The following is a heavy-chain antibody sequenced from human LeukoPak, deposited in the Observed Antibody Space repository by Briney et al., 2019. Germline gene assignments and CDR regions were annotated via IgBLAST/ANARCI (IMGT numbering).Heavy chain of an antibody. CDR2: ISSSSGYT. CDR3: AKDSSGPAF. CDR1: GFTFSDYY. V-gene: IGHV3-11*05. Sequence: GGSLRLSCAASGFTFSDYYMSWIRQAPGKGLEWVSYISSSSGYTNYADSVKGRFTISRDNAKNSLYLQMNSLRVDDTAVYYCAKDSSGPAFWGQGTLVTVSS. D-gene: IGHD6-19*01. J-gene: IGHJ4*02.